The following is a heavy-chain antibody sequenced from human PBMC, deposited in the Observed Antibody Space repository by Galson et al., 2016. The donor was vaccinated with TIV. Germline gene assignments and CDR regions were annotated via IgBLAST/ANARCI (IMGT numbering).Heavy chain of an antibody. J-gene: IGHJ6*02. D-gene: IGHD2-21*02. CDR2: IIPIFGSP. V-gene: IGHV1-69*13. Sequence: SVKVSCKASGGTINSYAINWVRQAPAQGLEWLGGIIPIFGSPNSAPKFQGRVTLTADESTTTADTELSSLRSDDTAVYYCAGSRHHLRGDPYYYYIMDVWGQGTTVTVSS. CDR3: AGSRHHLRGDPYYYYIMDV. CDR1: GGTINSYA.